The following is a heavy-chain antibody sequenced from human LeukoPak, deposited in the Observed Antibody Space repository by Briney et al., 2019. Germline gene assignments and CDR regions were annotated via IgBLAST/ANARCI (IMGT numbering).Heavy chain of an antibody. CDR1: GGSISSYY. Sequence: SETLSLTCTVSGGSISSYYWSWIRQPPGKGLEWIGYIYYSGSTNYNPSLRRRVTISVDTSKNQFSLKLSSVTAADTAVYYCARGRLDAWFDPWGQGTLVTVSS. J-gene: IGHJ5*02. CDR3: ARGRLDAWFDP. CDR2: IYYSGST. D-gene: IGHD4-11*01. V-gene: IGHV4-59*01.